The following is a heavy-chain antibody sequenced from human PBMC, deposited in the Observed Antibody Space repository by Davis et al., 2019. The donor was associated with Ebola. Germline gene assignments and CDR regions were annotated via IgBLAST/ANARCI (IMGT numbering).Heavy chain of an antibody. CDR3: ARDSSDLVVPADDGYYYGMDV. CDR2: IYHSGST. Sequence: PSESLSLTCAVSGGSISSSNWWSWVRQPPGKGLEWIGEIYHSGSTNYNPSLKSRVTISVDKSKNQFSLKLSSVTAADTAVYYCARDSSDLVVPADDGYYYGMDVWGQGTTVTVSS. D-gene: IGHD2-2*01. CDR1: GGSISSSNW. V-gene: IGHV4-4*02. J-gene: IGHJ6*02.